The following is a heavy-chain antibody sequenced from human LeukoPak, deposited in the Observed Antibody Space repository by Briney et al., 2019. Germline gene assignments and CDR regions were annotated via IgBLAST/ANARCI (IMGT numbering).Heavy chain of an antibody. Sequence: PSETLSLTCTGSGCSISSYWWSWIRQPAGKGLDGIGRSYSSGSSNYNFALESRGTISVDKLKNQFSLKLSSVTAADTAVYYCARDSADILPGFFEQWGQGTLVTVSS. CDR3: ARDSADILPGFFEQ. D-gene: IGHD3-9*01. CDR2: SYSSGSS. V-gene: IGHV4-4*07. J-gene: IGHJ4*02. CDR1: GCSISSYW.